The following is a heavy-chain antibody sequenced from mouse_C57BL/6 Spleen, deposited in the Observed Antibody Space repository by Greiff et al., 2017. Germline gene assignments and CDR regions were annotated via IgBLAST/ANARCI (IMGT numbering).Heavy chain of an antibody. D-gene: IGHD1-1*01. Sequence: QVQLQQSGAELVMPGASVKLSCKASGYTFTSYWMHWVKQRPGQGLEWIGEIDPSDSYTNYNQKFKGKSTLTVDKSSSTAYMQLSSLTSEDSAVYYCARSLHYYGSSYDWYFDVWGTGTTVTVSS. CDR3: ARSLHYYGSSYDWYFDV. J-gene: IGHJ1*03. V-gene: IGHV1-69*01. CDR1: GYTFTSYW. CDR2: IDPSDSYT.